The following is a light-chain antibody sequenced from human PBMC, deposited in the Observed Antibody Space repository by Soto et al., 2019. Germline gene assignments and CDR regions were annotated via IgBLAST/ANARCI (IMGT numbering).Light chain of an antibody. J-gene: IGLJ2*01. V-gene: IGLV1-47*02. CDR3: AVWDDSLSGVL. Sequence: QSVLAQPPSASGTPGQRVTISCSGSTSNIGSNLASWYQQLPGSAPTLLIYNDHERPSGVPDRFSGSKSGPSASLGISGLRSEDEADYYCAVWDDSLSGVLFGGGTK. CDR1: TSNIGSNL. CDR2: NDH.